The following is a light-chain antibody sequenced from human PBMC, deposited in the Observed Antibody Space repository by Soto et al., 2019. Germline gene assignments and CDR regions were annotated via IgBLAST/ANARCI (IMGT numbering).Light chain of an antibody. Sequence: DIQMTQSPSTLSASIGDRVTITCRASQNINNWIAWYQQKPGKAPKFLIYDASTLESGVPSRFSGSGFGTEFSLTISSMKPDDFGSYYCQHMRTFGQGTKLDIK. CDR2: DAS. CDR3: QHMRT. V-gene: IGKV1-5*01. CDR1: QNINNW. J-gene: IGKJ1*01.